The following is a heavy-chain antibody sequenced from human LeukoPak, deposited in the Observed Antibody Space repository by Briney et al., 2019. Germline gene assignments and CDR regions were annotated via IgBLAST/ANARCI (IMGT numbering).Heavy chain of an antibody. CDR3: ARAPYIPAAPQRFYYYYGMDV. V-gene: IGHV4-34*01. CDR1: GGSFSGYY. D-gene: IGHD2-2*01. Sequence: PSETLSLTCAVYGGSFSGYYWSWIRQPPGKGLEWIGEINHSGSTNYNPSLKSRVTISVDTSKNQFSLKLSSVTAADTAAYYCARAPYIPAAPQRFYYYYGMDVWGQGTTVTVSS. J-gene: IGHJ6*02. CDR2: INHSGST.